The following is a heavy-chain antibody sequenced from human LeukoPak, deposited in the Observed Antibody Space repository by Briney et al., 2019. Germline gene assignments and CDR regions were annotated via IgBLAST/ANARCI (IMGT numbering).Heavy chain of an antibody. D-gene: IGHD3-3*01. Sequence: ASAKVSCKASGYAFTSDGINWVRQAPGQELEWMGWISVYNAITSYAQKFQGRVTMTTDTSTSTAYMELRSLRSDDTAVYYCARDLTKNTVFGLKGPADVWGQGTTVTVSS. CDR3: ARDLTKNTVFGLKGPADV. J-gene: IGHJ6*02. V-gene: IGHV1-18*01. CDR1: GYAFTSDG. CDR2: ISVYNAIT.